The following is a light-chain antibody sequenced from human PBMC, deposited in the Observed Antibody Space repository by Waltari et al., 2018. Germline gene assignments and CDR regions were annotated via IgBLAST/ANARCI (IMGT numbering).Light chain of an antibody. CDR1: QSVSSY. CDR2: DAS. CDR3: QQRSIWPVT. V-gene: IGKV3-11*01. Sequence: EIVLTPSSATLSLSPGERATLSCRASQSVSSYLAWYQQKPGQAPRLLIYDASNRVTGIPARFSGSGSGTDFTLTISSLDPEDFAVYYCQQRSIWPVTFGGGTKVEIK. J-gene: IGKJ4*01.